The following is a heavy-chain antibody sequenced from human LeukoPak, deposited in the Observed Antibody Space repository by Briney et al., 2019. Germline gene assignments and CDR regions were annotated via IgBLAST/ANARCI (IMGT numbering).Heavy chain of an antibody. Sequence: SETLSLTCTVSGGSISSSSYYWGWIRQPPGKGLEWIGSIYYSGSTYYNPSLKSRVTVSVDTSKNQFSLKLSSVTAADTAVYYCARVGTVVPAAIPVSWFDPWGQGTLVTVSS. CDR1: GGSISSSSYY. CDR3: ARVGTVVPAAIPVSWFDP. J-gene: IGHJ5*02. D-gene: IGHD2-2*01. V-gene: IGHV4-39*07. CDR2: IYYSGST.